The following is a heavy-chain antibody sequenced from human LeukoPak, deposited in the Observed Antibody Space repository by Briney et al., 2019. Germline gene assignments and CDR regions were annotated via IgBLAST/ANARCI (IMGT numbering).Heavy chain of an antibody. J-gene: IGHJ1*01. D-gene: IGHD3-3*01. CDR3: ASAAYYDFWSGYYFSEYFQH. CDR2: IYSGGST. CDR1: GFTVSSNC. Sequence: GGSLRLSCAASGFTVSSNCMSWVRQAPGKGLEWVSVIYSGGSTYYADSVKGRFTTSRDNSKNTLYLQMNSLRAEDTAVYYCASAAYYDFWSGYYFSEYFQHWGQGTLVTVSS. V-gene: IGHV3-53*01.